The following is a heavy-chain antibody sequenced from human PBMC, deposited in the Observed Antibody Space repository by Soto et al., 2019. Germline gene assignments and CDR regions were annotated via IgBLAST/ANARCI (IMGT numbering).Heavy chain of an antibody. J-gene: IGHJ5*02. V-gene: IGHV1-18*01. D-gene: IGHD5-12*01. CDR2: ISTYSGDT. CDR1: GYTFFTYA. Sequence: QAHLVQSGVEVKTPGASVKVSCQASGYTFFTYAISWVRQAPGQGLEWMGWISTYSGDTKYAQKFQGRVTMTTDTSTTTAYLELRSLRSDDTAVYYCARHHGPTTSENWFDPWGQGTLVTVSS. CDR3: ARHHGPTTSENWFDP.